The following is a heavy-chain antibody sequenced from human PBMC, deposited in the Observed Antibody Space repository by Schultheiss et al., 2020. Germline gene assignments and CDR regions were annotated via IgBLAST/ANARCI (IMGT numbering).Heavy chain of an antibody. CDR2: ISSSSSYI. CDR3: ARGGIVTIFGVVMPLDY. D-gene: IGHD3-3*01. CDR1: GFTFSSYS. J-gene: IGHJ4*02. V-gene: IGHV3-21*01. Sequence: GGSLRLSCAASGFTFSSYSMNWVRQAPGKGLEWVSSISSSSSYIYYADSVKGRFTISRDNAKNSLYLQMNSLRAEDTAVYYCARGGIVTIFGVVMPLDYWGQGTLVTVSS.